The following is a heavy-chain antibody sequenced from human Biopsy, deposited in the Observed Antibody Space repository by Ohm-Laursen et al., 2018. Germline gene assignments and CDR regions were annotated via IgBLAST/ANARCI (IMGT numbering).Heavy chain of an antibody. J-gene: IGHJ4*02. CDR1: GDRFTEFS. CDR2: FDPEEGQR. Sequence: GASVKVSCKVSGDRFTEFSIHWVRQAPGKGLGWMGGFDPEEGQRTYAQKFQGRLTMTEDTSADTAYMELRGLRSEDAAVYYCAADSENCGGDCYIYWGQGTQVTVSS. V-gene: IGHV1-24*01. CDR3: AADSENCGGDCYIY. D-gene: IGHD2-21*02.